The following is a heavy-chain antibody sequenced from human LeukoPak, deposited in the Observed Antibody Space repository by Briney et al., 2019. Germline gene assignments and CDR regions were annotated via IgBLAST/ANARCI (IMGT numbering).Heavy chain of an antibody. CDR2: VYYSGST. V-gene: IGHV4-39*07. Sequence: SETLSLTCTVSGGSISSSSYYWGRVRQPPGKGLEWIGNVYYSGSTYYNPSLKSRVTISVDMSKNHFSLRLSSVTAADTAMYYCARGTLYSGWSYYFDYWGQGSQVTVSS. CDR3: ARGTLYSGWSYYFDY. CDR1: GGSISSSSYY. D-gene: IGHD6-19*01. J-gene: IGHJ4*02.